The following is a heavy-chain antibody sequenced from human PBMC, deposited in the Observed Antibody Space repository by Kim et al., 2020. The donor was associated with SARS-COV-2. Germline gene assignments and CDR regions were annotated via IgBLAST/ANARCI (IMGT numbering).Heavy chain of an antibody. CDR2: ISYDGSNK. CDR3: ARARGANYYYGMDV. J-gene: IGHJ6*02. CDR1: GFTFSSYA. Sequence: GGSLRLSCAASGFTFSSYAMHWVRQAPGKGLEWVAVISYDGSNKYYADSVKGRFTISRDNSKNTLYLQMNSLRAEDTAVYYCARARGANYYYGMDVWGQGNTVTVSS. V-gene: IGHV3-30-3*01. D-gene: IGHD3-10*01.